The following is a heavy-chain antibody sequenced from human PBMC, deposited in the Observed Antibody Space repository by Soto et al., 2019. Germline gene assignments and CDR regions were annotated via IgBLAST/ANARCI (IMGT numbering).Heavy chain of an antibody. CDR3: ATGVKYSSGYLDS. CDR2: IFYGGST. V-gene: IGHV4-31*03. D-gene: IGHD3-22*01. CDR1: GGSISSGGYC. J-gene: IGHJ4*02. Sequence: SETLSLTCTVSGGSISSGGYCWNWIRQHPGKGLDWIGYIFYGGSTYYNPSLKSRVTISVDTSRNQFSLELSSVTAADTAVYYCATGVKYSSGYLDSWGQGTLVTVSS.